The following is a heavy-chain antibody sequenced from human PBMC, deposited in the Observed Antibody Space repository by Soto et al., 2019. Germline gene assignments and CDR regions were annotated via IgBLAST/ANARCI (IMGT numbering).Heavy chain of an antibody. V-gene: IGHV3-23*01. Sequence: GGSLRLSCAASGFTFTWYSMSWVRQAPGKGLEWVSAISGSGGRTHYADSVKGRFTISRDNSKNTLHLQMNSLRAEDTAVYYCARGSGWTFDYWGQGTLVTVSS. CDR2: ISGSGGRT. D-gene: IGHD6-19*01. CDR1: GFTFTWYS. CDR3: ARGSGWTFDY. J-gene: IGHJ4*02.